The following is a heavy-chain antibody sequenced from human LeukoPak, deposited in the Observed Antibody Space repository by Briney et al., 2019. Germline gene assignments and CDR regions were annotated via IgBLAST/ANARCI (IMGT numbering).Heavy chain of an antibody. V-gene: IGHV4-34*01. D-gene: IGHD6-6*01. Sequence: SETLSLTCAVYGGSFSGYYWSWIRQPPGKGLEWIGEINHSGSTNYNPSLKSRVTISVDTSKNQLSLKLSSVTAADTAVYYCARGPRIAARPQRLYYFDYWGQGTLVTVSS. CDR2: INHSGST. CDR1: GGSFSGYY. J-gene: IGHJ4*02. CDR3: ARGPRIAARPQRLYYFDY.